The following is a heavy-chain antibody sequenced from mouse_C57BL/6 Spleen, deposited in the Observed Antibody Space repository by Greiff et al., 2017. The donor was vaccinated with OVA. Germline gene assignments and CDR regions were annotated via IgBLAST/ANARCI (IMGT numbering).Heavy chain of an antibody. D-gene: IGHD2-1*01. CDR3: ARRGNYPYDAMDY. V-gene: IGHV1-54*01. Sequence: QVQLQQSGAELVRPGTSVKVSCKASGYAFTNYLIEWVKQRPGQGLAWIGVINPGSGGTKYNEKFKGKAPLPADKSSSTAYMQLSSLTSEDSAVYFCARRGNYPYDAMDYWGQGTSVTVSS. CDR2: INPGSGGT. CDR1: GYAFTNYL. J-gene: IGHJ4*01.